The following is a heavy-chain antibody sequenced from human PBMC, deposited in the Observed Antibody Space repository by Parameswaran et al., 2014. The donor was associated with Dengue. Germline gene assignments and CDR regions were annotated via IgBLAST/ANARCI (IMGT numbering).Heavy chain of an antibody. CDR2: IYPGDSDT. V-gene: IGHV5-51*01. Sequence: VRQMPGKGLEWMGIIYPGDSDTRYSPSFQGQVTISADKSISTAYLQWSSLKASDTAMYYCTRRVTNSWYADYWGQGTLVTVSS. J-gene: IGHJ4*02. D-gene: IGHD6-13*01. CDR3: TRRVTNSWYADY.